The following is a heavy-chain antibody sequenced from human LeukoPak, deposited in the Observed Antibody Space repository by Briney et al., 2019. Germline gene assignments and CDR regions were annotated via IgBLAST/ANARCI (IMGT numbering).Heavy chain of an antibody. J-gene: IGHJ6*03. Sequence: GGSLRLSCAASGFTFDDYGMSWVRQAPGKGLEWVSGINWNGGSTGYADSVKGRFTISRDNSKNTLYLQMNSLRAEDTAVYYCAKSGKGGYYYYYYYYMDVWGKGTTVTVSS. D-gene: IGHD3-22*01. CDR1: GFTFDDYG. CDR3: AKSGKGGYYYYYYYYMDV. CDR2: INWNGGST. V-gene: IGHV3-20*04.